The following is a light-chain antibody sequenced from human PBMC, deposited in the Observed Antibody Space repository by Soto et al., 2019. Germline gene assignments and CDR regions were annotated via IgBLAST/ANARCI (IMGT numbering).Light chain of an antibody. CDR2: DVS. Sequence: QSALTQPASVSGSPGQSITISCTGTSSDFCGNNYVSWYQQHPGKAPKLLIYDVSNRPSGVSNRFSGSKSGNTASLTISGLQAEDEADYYCSSCTTSSALHVFGTGTKVTVL. CDR3: SSCTTSSALHV. V-gene: IGLV2-14*03. CDR1: SSDFCGNNY. J-gene: IGLJ1*01.